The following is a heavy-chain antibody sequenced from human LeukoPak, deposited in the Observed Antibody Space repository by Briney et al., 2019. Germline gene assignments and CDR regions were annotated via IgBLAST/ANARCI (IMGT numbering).Heavy chain of an antibody. CDR3: ARVEADYGDYDYYFDY. J-gene: IGHJ4*02. V-gene: IGHV4-59*01. D-gene: IGHD4-17*01. CDR2: IYYSGST. CDR1: GGSISSYY. Sequence: SETLSLTCTVSGGSISSYYWSWIRQPPGKGLEWIGYIYYSGSTNYNPSLKSRVTISGDTSKNQFSLKLSSVTAADTAVYYCARVEADYGDYDYYFDYWGQGTLVTVSS.